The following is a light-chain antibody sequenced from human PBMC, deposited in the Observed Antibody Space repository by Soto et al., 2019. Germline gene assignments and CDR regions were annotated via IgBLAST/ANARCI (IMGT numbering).Light chain of an antibody. CDR1: QSVSSY. J-gene: IGKJ5*01. Sequence: EIVLTQSPATLSLSPGERATLSCRASQSVSSYLAWYQQKPGQAPRLLIYDASNRATGIPARFSGSGSGTDFTLTISSLEPGDFAVYYCHQRSNWPPITFGQGTRLEIK. V-gene: IGKV3-11*01. CDR2: DAS. CDR3: HQRSNWPPIT.